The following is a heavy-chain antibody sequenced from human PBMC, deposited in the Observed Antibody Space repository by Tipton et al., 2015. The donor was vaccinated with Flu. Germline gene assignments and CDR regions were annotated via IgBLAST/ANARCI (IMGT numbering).Heavy chain of an antibody. CDR1: GFTFSIYT. CDR2: ISSDGGKT. CDR3: ARERYSTCEYDGLDM. J-gene: IGHJ3*02. V-gene: IGHV3-64*01. Sequence: GSLRLSCAASGFTFSIYTMHWVRQAPGKGLQYVSVISSDGGKTYYANSVKGRFTISRDNSKNTLYLQMSSLRVEDMAVYYCARERYSTCEYDGLDMWGQGTMVTVSS. D-gene: IGHD5-12*01.